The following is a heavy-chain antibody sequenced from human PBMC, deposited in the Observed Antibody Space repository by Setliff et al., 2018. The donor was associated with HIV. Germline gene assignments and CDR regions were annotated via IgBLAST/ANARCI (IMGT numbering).Heavy chain of an antibody. CDR2: IFYSGIT. V-gene: IGHV4-39*07. CDR3: ARVQRVGSVEGYFDY. J-gene: IGHJ4*02. D-gene: IGHD3-10*01. CDR1: GGSFTSRSYY. Sequence: SETLSLTCTVSGGSFTSRSYYWGWIRQPPGKGLEWIGSIFYSGITYYNPSLKSRVTISVDTSKNQFSLNLTSVTAADTAVYYCARVQRVGSVEGYFDYWGQGTLVTVSS.